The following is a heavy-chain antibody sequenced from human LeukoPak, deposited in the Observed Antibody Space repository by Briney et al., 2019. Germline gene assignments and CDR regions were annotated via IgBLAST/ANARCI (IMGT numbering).Heavy chain of an antibody. V-gene: IGHV4-39*02. CDR2: IYFTGTT. Sequence: PSETLSLTCTVSGDSISSTTYYWAWIRQPPGKGLEWIGNIYFTGTTFYNPSLKSRVIMSIGTSKNHFSLDLNSVTAADMAVYYCARGLYDGGSWLHFDSWGQGTLVTVSS. CDR1: GDSISSTTYY. CDR3: ARGLYDGGSWLHFDS. D-gene: IGHD6-13*01. J-gene: IGHJ4*02.